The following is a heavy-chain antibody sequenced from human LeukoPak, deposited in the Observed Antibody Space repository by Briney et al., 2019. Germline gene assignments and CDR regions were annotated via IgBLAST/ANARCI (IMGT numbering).Heavy chain of an antibody. D-gene: IGHD4-17*01. CDR2: IYYSGST. CDR3: VREGLWVTTSVVYYYYMDV. J-gene: IGHJ6*03. V-gene: IGHV4-39*07. Sequence: SETLSLTCTVSGGSISSSSYYWDWIRQPPGKGLEWIGSIYYSGSTYYNPSLKSRVTISVDTSKNQFSLKLSSVTAADTAVYYCVREGLWVTTSVVYYYYMDVWGKGTTVTISS. CDR1: GGSISSSSYY.